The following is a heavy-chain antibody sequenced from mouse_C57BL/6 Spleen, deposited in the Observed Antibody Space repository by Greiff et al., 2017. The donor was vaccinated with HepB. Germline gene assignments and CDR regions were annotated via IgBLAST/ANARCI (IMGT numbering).Heavy chain of an antibody. CDR2: IYPGSGNT. CDR3: ARSHYSNPISFAY. D-gene: IGHD2-5*01. Sequence: QVQLKQSGPELVKPGASVKISCKASGYSFTSYYIHWVKQRPGQGLEWIGWIYPGSGNTKYNEKFKGKATLTADTSSSTAYMQLSSLTSEDSAVYYCARSHYSNPISFAYWGQGTLVTVSA. J-gene: IGHJ3*01. CDR1: GYSFTSYY. V-gene: IGHV1-66*01.